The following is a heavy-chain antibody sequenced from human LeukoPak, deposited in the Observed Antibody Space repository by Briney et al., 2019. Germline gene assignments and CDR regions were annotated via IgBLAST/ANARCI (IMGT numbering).Heavy chain of an antibody. Sequence: SVKVSCKASGGTFSSYAISWVRQAPGQGLEWMGGIIPIFGTANYAQKFQGRVTITADESTSTAYMELSSLRSEDTAVYYCALIVGATGPNSGHFDYWGQGTLVTVSS. CDR3: ALIVGATGPNSGHFDY. D-gene: IGHD1-26*01. V-gene: IGHV1-69*13. CDR1: GGTFSSYA. J-gene: IGHJ4*02. CDR2: IIPIFGTA.